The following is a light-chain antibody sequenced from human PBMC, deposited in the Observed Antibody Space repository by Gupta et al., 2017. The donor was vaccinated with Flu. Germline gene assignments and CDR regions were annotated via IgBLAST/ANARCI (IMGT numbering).Light chain of an antibody. Sequence: DIVMTQSPDSLPVSLGERATINCKSSQSLLYTSNNYTYLAWYQQKPGQPPKLLIYWASTREYGVPDRVSGRGSETDFTLTISSLQAEDVAVYYCQQYDDTPLTFGQGTRVENK. CDR1: QSLLYTSNNYTY. CDR3: QQYDDTPLT. CDR2: WAS. V-gene: IGKV4-1*01. J-gene: IGKJ5*01.